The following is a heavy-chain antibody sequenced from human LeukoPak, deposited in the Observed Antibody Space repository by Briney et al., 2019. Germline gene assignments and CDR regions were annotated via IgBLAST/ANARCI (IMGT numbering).Heavy chain of an antibody. J-gene: IGHJ4*02. CDR2: MNPNSGNT. V-gene: IGHV1-8*03. CDR3: ARSTVAGRFDY. CDR1: GYTFTSYD. Sequence: GASVKVSCKASGYTFTSYDINWVRQATGQGLEWMGWMNPNSGNTGYAQKFQGRVTITRNTSISTAYMELSSLRSEDPAVYYCARSTVAGRFDYWGQGTLVTVSS. D-gene: IGHD6-19*01.